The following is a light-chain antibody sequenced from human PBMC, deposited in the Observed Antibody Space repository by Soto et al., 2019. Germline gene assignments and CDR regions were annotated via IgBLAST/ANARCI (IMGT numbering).Light chain of an antibody. CDR1: QGVSSN. J-gene: IGKJ3*01. CDR3: QQYNNWPLT. CDR2: GAS. V-gene: IGKV3-15*01. Sequence: EILMTQSPATLSVSPGEGATLSCRASQGVSSNLAWYHQKPDQAPRLLIYGASTRASGIPARFSGSGSGTEFTLTISSLQSEDSAVYYCQQYNNWPLTFGPGTKVEIK.